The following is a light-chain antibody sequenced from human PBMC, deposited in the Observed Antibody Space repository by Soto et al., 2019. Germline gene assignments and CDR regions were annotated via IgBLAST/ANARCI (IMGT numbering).Light chain of an antibody. V-gene: IGLV2-14*01. J-gene: IGLJ3*02. CDR3: SSYTGSSTPV. CDR2: EVS. CDR1: SSDVGGYNY. Sequence: QSALTQPASVSGSPGQSITISCTGTSSDVGGYNYVSWYQHHPGKAPKLMIYEVSNRPSGVSNRFSGSKSGNTASLTISGLQVEDEADYYCSSYTGSSTPVFGGGTKLTVL.